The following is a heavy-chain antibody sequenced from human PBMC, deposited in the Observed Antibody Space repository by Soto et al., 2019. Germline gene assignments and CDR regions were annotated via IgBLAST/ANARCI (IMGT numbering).Heavy chain of an antibody. Sequence: GGSLRLSCAASGFTFSDYYMSWIRQAPGKGLEWVSYISSSGSTIYYADSVKGRFTISRDNAKNSLYLQMNSLRAEDTAVYYCARDSISNLYYFDYWGQGTLVTVSS. V-gene: IGHV3-11*01. J-gene: IGHJ4*02. CDR2: ISSSGSTI. CDR3: ARDSISNLYYFDY. CDR1: GFTFSDYY.